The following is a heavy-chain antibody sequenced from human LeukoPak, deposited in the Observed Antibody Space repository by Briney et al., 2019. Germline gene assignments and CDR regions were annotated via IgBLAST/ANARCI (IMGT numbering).Heavy chain of an antibody. CDR3: ARIRGYTGCDY. J-gene: IGHJ4*02. CDR2: IFRSGST. V-gene: IGHV4-38-2*01. D-gene: IGHD5-12*01. Sequence: SETLSLTCAVSGYSISSGYYWGWIRQPPGKGLEWIGSIFRSGSTYYNPSLKSRATISVDTSKNQFSLKLSSVTAADTALYYCARIRGYTGCDYWGQGTLVTVSS. CDR1: GYSISSGYY.